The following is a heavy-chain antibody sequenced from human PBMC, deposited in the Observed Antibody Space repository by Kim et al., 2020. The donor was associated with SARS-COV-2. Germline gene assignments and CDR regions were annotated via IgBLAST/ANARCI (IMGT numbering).Heavy chain of an antibody. CDR3: ARAYYYDSSGYYGYYYYGMDV. CDR2: ISSSGSTI. J-gene: IGHJ6*02. V-gene: IGHV3-48*03. CDR1: GFTFSSYE. Sequence: GGSLRLSCAASGFTFSSYEMNWVRQAPGKGLEWVSYISSSGSTIYYADSVKGRFTISRDNAKNSLYLQMNSLRAEDTAVYYCARAYYYDSSGYYGYYYYGMDVWGQGTTVTVSS. D-gene: IGHD3-22*01.